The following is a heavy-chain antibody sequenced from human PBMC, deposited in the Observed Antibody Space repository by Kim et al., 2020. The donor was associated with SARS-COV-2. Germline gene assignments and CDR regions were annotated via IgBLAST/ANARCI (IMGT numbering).Heavy chain of an antibody. CDR3: ARDSHYYDSSGAPFDI. D-gene: IGHD3-22*01. J-gene: IGHJ3*02. V-gene: IGHV1-18*01. Sequence: KLQGRVTMTTDTSTSTAYMELRSLRSDDTAVYYCARDSHYYDSSGAPFDIWGQGTMVTVSS.